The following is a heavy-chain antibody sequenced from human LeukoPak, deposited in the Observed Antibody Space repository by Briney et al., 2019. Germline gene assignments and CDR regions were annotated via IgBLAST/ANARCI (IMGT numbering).Heavy chain of an antibody. J-gene: IGHJ4*02. CDR2: IFYSGST. CDR1: GGSISTSNYY. V-gene: IGHV4-39*07. Sequence: PSETLSLTCTVSGGSISTSNYYWGWIRQPPGKGLEWIGNIFYSGSTYYSPSLKSRVTISLDTSRNQFSLKLSSVTAADTAVYYCASGVLQFDYWGQGTLVTVSS. CDR3: ASGVLQFDY. D-gene: IGHD2-8*01.